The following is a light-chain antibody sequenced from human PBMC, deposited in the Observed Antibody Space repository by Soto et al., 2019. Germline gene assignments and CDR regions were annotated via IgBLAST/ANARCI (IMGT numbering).Light chain of an antibody. CDR2: GAS. J-gene: IGKJ5*01. V-gene: IGKV3-20*01. CDR1: QSISSD. CDR3: QQYGSSPIT. Sequence: ELVLTPSPATLSLSPGARATLSCRASQSISSDVAWYQQKPGQAPRLLIYGASTTATGIPARFSGSGSGTDFTLTISRLEPEDFAVYYCQQYGSSPITFGQGTRLEIK.